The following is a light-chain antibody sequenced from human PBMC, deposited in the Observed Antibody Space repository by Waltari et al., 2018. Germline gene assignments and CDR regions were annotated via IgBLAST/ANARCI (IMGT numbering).Light chain of an antibody. Sequence: DIRLTQSPSFLSAFVGDRVIISCRASQGIRSYLAWDQQKPGKAPKLLITGASTLQSGVPSRVSGSGSGTDFTLTISSLQPEDFATYYCQHRNTYMLTFGGGTKVEIK. V-gene: IGKV1-9*01. CDR3: QHRNTYMLT. CDR1: QGIRSY. CDR2: GAS. J-gene: IGKJ4*01.